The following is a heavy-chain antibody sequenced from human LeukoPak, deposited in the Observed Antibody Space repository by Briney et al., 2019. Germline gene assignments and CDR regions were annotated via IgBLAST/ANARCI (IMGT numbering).Heavy chain of an antibody. CDR2: INPSGGST. D-gene: IGHD3-10*01. V-gene: IGHV1-46*01. Sequence: EASVTVSCKASGYTVTSYYMHWVRPAPGQGLEWMGIINPSGGSTSYAQKLQGRVTMTRDTSTSTVYMELSSLRSEDTAVYYCAIAWGPHGSGSYSPNYWGQGTLVTVSS. CDR1: GYTVTSYY. J-gene: IGHJ4*02. CDR3: AIAWGPHGSGSYSPNY.